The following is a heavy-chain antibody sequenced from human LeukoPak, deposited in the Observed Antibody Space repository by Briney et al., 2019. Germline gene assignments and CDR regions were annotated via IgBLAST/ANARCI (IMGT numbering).Heavy chain of an antibody. Sequence: SETLSLTCTVSGGSISSYYWGWIRQPPGKGLEWIGSIYYSGSTYYNPSLKSRVTISVDTSKNQFSLKLSSVTAADTAVYYCARHRENYDILTGYLRLPDYWGQGTLVTVSS. D-gene: IGHD3-9*01. CDR3: ARHRENYDILTGYLRLPDY. CDR2: IYYSGST. J-gene: IGHJ4*02. V-gene: IGHV4-39*01. CDR1: GGSISSYY.